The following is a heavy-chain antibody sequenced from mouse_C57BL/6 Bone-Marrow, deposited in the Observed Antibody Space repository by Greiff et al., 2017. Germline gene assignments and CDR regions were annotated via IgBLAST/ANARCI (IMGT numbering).Heavy chain of an antibody. CDR3: ARSDLGFYAMDY. V-gene: IGHV1-55*01. CDR2: IYPGSGST. J-gene: IGHJ4*01. CDR1: GYTFTSYW. Sequence: QVQLQQPGAELVKPGASVRMSCKASGYTFTSYWITWVKQRPGQGLEWIGDIYPGSGSTNYNEKFKSKATLTVDTSSSTAYMQLSSLTSEDSAVYYCARSDLGFYAMDYWGQGTSVTVSS.